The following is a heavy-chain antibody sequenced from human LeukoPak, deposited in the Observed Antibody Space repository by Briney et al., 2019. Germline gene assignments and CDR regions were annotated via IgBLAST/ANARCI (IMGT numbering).Heavy chain of an antibody. V-gene: IGHV4-4*02. J-gene: IGHJ4*02. Sequence: SGTLSLTCAVSGGSISSSNWWSWVRQPPGKGLEWIGELNGSGSTNNNPSLKSRVTISVDTSKNQFSLKLSSVTAADTAVYYCTRRRNYLSHFDYWGQGTLVTVSS. CDR1: GGSISSSNW. CDR2: LNGSGST. D-gene: IGHD1-7*01. CDR3: TRRRNYLSHFDY.